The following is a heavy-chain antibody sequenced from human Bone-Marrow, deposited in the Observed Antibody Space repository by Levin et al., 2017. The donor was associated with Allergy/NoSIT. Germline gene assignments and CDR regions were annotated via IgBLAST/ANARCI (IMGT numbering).Heavy chain of an antibody. V-gene: IGHV1-2*02. D-gene: IGHD3-9*01. CDR1: GYTFTGYY. J-gene: IGHJ5*02. Sequence: GESLKISCKASGYTFTGYYMHWVRQAPGQGLEWMGWINPNSGGTNYAQKFQGRVTMTRDTSISTAYMELSRLRSDDTAVYYCARGSGYYDILTGPWGQGTLVTVSS. CDR2: INPNSGGT. CDR3: ARGSGYYDILTGP.